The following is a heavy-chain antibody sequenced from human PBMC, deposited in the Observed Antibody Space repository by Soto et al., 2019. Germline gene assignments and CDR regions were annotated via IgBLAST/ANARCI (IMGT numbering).Heavy chain of an antibody. Sequence: TPGEGLEWVAVIRDDGSNKYYADSVKGRFTISRDNSKNTLYLQMNSMRVDDTAIFFQAEDGIRASVPVSACLLNRSSDL. D-gene: IGHD1-26*01. CDR3: AEDGIRASVPVSACLLNRSSDL. J-gene: IGHJ2*01. V-gene: IGHV3-33*01. CDR2: IRDDGSNK.